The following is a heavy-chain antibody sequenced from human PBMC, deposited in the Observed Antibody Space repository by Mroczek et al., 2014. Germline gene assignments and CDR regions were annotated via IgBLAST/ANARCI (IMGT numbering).Heavy chain of an antibody. CDR1: GGSISSGSYY. V-gene: IGHV4-61*02. J-gene: IGHJ4*02. CDR3: ARDRYDFWSGYLSAAD. CDR2: IYTSGST. D-gene: IGHD3-3*01. Sequence: QVQLQQSGPGLVKPSQTLSLTCTVSGGSISSGSYYWSWIRQPAGKGLEWIGRIYTSGSTNYNPSLKSRVTISVDTSKNQFSLKLSSVTAADTAVYYCARDRYDFWSGYLSAADWGQGTLVTVSS.